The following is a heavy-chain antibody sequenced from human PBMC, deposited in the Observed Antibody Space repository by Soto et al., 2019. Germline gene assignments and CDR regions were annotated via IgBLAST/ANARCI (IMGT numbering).Heavy chain of an antibody. D-gene: IGHD3-22*01. CDR2: ISYDGSNK. V-gene: IGHV3-30*18. Sequence: QVQLVESGGGVVQPGRSLRLSCAASGFTFSSYGMHWVRQAPGKGLEWVAVISYDGSNKYYADSVKGRFTISRDNSKNTLYLQMNSLRAEDTAVYYCAKDLNKYGYYHSSGSNWFDPWGQGTLVTVSS. CDR1: GFTFSSYG. J-gene: IGHJ5*02. CDR3: AKDLNKYGYYHSSGSNWFDP.